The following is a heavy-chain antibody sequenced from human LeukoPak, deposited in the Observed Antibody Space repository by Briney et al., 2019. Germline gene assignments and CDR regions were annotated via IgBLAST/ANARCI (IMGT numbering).Heavy chain of an antibody. D-gene: IGHD4-17*01. CDR3: ARDSTRDYGYYYYYYMDV. CDR2: INWNGGST. CDR1: GFTFDDYG. Sequence: PGGSLRLSCAASGFTFDDYGMSWVRQAPGKGLEWVSGINWNGGSTGYADSVKGRFTISRDNAKNSLYLQMNSLRAEDTAVYYCARDSTRDYGYYYYYYMDVWGKGTTVTISS. V-gene: IGHV3-20*04. J-gene: IGHJ6*03.